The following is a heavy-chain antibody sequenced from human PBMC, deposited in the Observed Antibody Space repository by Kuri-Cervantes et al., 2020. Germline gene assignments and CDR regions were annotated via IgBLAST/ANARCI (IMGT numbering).Heavy chain of an antibody. CDR3: ARDFSAAAWKQQPNPGHYYGMDV. J-gene: IGHJ6*02. CDR2: IKTDGSTP. D-gene: IGHD6-13*01. Sequence: GGSLRLSCAASGFTFSNYWMHWVRQAPGKGLVWVSRIKTDGSTPIYADSVKGRFTISRDNSKNTLYLQMNSLRAEDTAVYYCARDFSAAAWKQQPNPGHYYGMDVWGQGTTVTVSS. V-gene: IGHV3-74*01. CDR1: GFTFSNYW.